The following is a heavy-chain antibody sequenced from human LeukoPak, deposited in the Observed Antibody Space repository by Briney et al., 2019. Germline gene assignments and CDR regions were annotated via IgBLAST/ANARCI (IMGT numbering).Heavy chain of an antibody. Sequence: GGSLRLSCAASGFTFSSYAMSWVRQAPGKGLEWVSAISGSGGSTYYADSVKGRFTISRDNSKNTLYLQMNSLRAEDTAVYYRAKPVRWEPEAYWGQGTLVTVSS. CDR3: AKPVRWEPEAY. CDR1: GFTFSSYA. CDR2: ISGSGGST. D-gene: IGHD1-26*01. J-gene: IGHJ4*02. V-gene: IGHV3-23*01.